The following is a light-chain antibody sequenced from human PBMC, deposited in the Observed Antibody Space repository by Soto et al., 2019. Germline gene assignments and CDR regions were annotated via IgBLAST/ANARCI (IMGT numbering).Light chain of an antibody. Sequence: AIRMTQSPSSLSASTGARVTITCRASQGISSDLAWYQQKPGKAPKLLIYAASTLQSGVPSRFSGSGSGTAFTLTICCLQSEDFATYYCQQYYSYPFTFGPGTKVDIK. V-gene: IGKV1-8*01. CDR2: AAS. CDR3: QQYYSYPFT. CDR1: QGISSD. J-gene: IGKJ3*01.